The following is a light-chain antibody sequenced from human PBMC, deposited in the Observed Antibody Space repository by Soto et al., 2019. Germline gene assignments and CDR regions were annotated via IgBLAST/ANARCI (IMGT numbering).Light chain of an antibody. J-gene: IGKJ4*01. Sequence: EIVLTQSPATLSLSPGERATLSCRASQSVSSYLAWYQQKPGQAPRLLIYDASNRATGIPARFSGSGSGTGFTLTISSLEPEDFAFYYCQQRSNWPPGLTFGGGTKVEIK. V-gene: IGKV3-11*01. CDR1: QSVSSY. CDR2: DAS. CDR3: QQRSNWPPGLT.